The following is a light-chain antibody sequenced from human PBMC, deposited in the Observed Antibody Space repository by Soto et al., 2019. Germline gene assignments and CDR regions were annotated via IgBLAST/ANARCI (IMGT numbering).Light chain of an antibody. V-gene: IGKV3-20*01. CDR3: QQYGSSPPFT. CDR2: CAS. CDR1: QSVSSSY. Sequence: EIALTQSPGTLPLSPGERATLSCRASQSVSSSYLAWYQQKPGQAPRLLIYCASSRATGIPDRFSGSGSGTDFTLTISRLEPEDVAVYYCQQYGSSPPFTFGPGTKVDI. J-gene: IGKJ3*01.